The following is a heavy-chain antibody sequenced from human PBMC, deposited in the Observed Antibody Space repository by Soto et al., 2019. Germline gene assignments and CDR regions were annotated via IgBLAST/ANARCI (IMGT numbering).Heavy chain of an antibody. CDR1: GFSLSTSGVG. J-gene: IGHJ1*01. CDR3: AHTRAIVVIVAEDEYFQH. V-gene: IGHV2-5*02. Sequence: QITLKESGPTLVKPTQTLTLTCTFSGFSLSTSGVGVGWIRQPPGKGLEWLALIYWDDDKRDSPSLKSRLTITKDTTNNQVVLTMTNVDPADTATYYCAHTRAIVVIVAEDEYFQHWGQGTLVTVSS. CDR2: IYWDDDK. D-gene: IGHD3-22*01.